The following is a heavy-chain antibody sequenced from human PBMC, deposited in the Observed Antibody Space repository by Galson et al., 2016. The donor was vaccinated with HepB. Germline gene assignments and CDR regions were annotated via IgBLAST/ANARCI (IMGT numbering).Heavy chain of an antibody. V-gene: IGHV3-74*01. CDR1: GFTFRSYT. J-gene: IGHJ4*02. CDR2: INGDGSST. CDR3: ARRDIPMANDY. Sequence: SLRLSCAASGFTFRSYTMSWVRQAPGKGLVWVSRINGDGSSTSYADYVKGRFTISRDNAKNTLYLQMNSLRAEDTAVYFCARRDIPMANDYWGQGVLVTVSS. D-gene: IGHD5-18*01.